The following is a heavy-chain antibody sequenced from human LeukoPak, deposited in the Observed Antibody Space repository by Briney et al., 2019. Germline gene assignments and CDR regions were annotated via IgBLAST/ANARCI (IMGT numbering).Heavy chain of an antibody. Sequence: ASVKVSRKASGYTFTCYYMHWVRQAPAPGLEWMGLIHPNNGGRNYDQTYPGRGTMTSYTSISKASMELHRLRPTDAAVYYCARVEAVVAAISGYYYYYMDVWGKGTTVTVSS. CDR2: IHPNNGGR. CDR1: GYTFTCYY. D-gene: IGHD2-15*01. CDR3: ARVEAVVAAISGYYYYYMDV. V-gene: IGHV1-2*02. J-gene: IGHJ6*03.